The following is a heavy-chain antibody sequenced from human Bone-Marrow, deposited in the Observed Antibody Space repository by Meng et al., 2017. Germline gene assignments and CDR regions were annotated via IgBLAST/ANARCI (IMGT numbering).Heavy chain of an antibody. V-gene: IGHV4-34*01. CDR2: INHSGST. Sequence: QVQLQQWGAGLLKTPETLSLTCVVAGGSFSDYYWSWIRQPPGKGLEWIGEINHSGSTNYNPSLESRATISVDTSQNNLSLKLSSVTAADSAVYYCARGPTTMAHDFDYWGQGTLVTVSS. D-gene: IGHD4-11*01. J-gene: IGHJ4*02. CDR1: GGSFSDYY. CDR3: ARGPTTMAHDFDY.